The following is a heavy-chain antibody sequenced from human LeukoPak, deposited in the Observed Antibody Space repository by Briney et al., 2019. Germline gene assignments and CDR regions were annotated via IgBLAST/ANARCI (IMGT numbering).Heavy chain of an antibody. CDR1: GFTFSSFW. V-gene: IGHV3-7*03. J-gene: IGHJ5*02. CDR2: IKEDGSDK. D-gene: IGHD2-2*02. CDR3: ARHKDIVVVPAAIIGWFDP. Sequence: GGSLRLSCAASGFTFSSFWMSWLRQAPGKGLEWVANIKEDGSDKYYVDSVKGRFTISRDNAKNSLYLQVNSLRAEDTAVYYCARHKDIVVVPAAIIGWFDPWGQGTLVTVSS.